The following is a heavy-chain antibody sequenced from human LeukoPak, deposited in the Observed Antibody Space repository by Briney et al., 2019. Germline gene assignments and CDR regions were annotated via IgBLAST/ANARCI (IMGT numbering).Heavy chain of an antibody. Sequence: PGGSLRLSCAASGFTFSSYAMSWVRQAPGKGLEWVSGISGSGDSTWYADSVKGRFTISRDNAKNSLYLQMNSLRAEDTAVYYCARGNTYGYLWGQGTLVTVSS. CDR3: ARGNTYGYL. J-gene: IGHJ4*02. D-gene: IGHD5-18*01. V-gene: IGHV3-23*01. CDR1: GFTFSSYA. CDR2: ISGSGDST.